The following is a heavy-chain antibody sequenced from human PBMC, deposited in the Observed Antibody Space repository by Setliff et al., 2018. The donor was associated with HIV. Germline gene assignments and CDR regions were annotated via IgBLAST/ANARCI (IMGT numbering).Heavy chain of an antibody. J-gene: IGHJ6*03. V-gene: IGHV4-39*01. CDR1: GGFVSRNNYV. CDR2: IYYSGTT. D-gene: IGHD3-10*01. Sequence: PSETLSLTCTLAGGFVSRNNYVWGWVRQSPKKGLEWIGSIYYSGTTYYNPTLKSRVSISIDTPKNQFSLKLTSMTAADTAVYYCVRTGSSTSWGIYYYYYMDIWGKGSTVTVSS. CDR3: VRTGSSTSWGIYYYYYMDI.